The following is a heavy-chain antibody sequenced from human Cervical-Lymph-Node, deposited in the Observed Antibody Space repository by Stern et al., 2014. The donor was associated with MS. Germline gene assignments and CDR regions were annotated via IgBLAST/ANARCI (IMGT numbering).Heavy chain of an antibody. CDR3: TRQDQQLVTFDY. CDR1: GFNFSGYA. V-gene: IGHV3-30-3*01. CDR2: ISYYGRYK. J-gene: IGHJ4*02. D-gene: IGHD6-13*01. Sequence: VQLVESGGGVVQPGRSLGLPCAVSGFNFSGYAMHWVRQAPGKGLEWGAFISYYGRYKIYAESVRGRFSISRDNSKNTVYLQVNSLGAQDAAVYYCTRQDQQLVTFDYWGQGTLVTVSS.